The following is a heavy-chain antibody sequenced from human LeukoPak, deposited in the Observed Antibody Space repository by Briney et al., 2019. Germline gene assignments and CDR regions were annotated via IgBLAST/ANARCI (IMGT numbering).Heavy chain of an antibody. CDR3: ARDNEGDYLLFYYYYGMDV. Sequence: GASVKVSCKVSGYTLTELSMHWVRQAPGKGLEWMGGFDPEDGETIYAQKFQGRVTMTEDTSTDTAYMELSGLRSEDTAVYYCARDNEGDYLLFYYYYGMDVWGQGTTVTVSS. CDR1: GYTLTELS. CDR2: FDPEDGET. J-gene: IGHJ6*02. V-gene: IGHV1-24*01. D-gene: IGHD4-17*01.